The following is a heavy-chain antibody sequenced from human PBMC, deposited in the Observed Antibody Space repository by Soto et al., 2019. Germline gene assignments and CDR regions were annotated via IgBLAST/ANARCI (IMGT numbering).Heavy chain of an antibody. CDR1: GFTFSDHY. J-gene: IGHJ4*02. CDR3: VRSGDNYNLLDY. D-gene: IGHD1-1*01. CDR2: SSNSGSFT. Sequence: GGSLRLSCAASGFTFSDHYMSWIRQAPGKGLEWIGYSSNSGSFTRYADSVKGRFSISRDNAKNSLYLQINSLRGDDTAIYYCVRSGDNYNLLDYWGQGTPVTVST. V-gene: IGHV3-11*06.